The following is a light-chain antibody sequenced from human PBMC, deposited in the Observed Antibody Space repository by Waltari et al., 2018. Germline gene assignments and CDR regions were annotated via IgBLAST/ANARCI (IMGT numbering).Light chain of an antibody. CDR1: RGVSSSH. Sequence: EIVLTQSPGTLSLSPGDRATLSCRASRGVSSSHLAWYQQKAGQAPRLLIYGASNRPTDIPARFSGSGSGTDFTLTIARLEPEDFAVYYCQQYGTSPVTFGPGTKVEIK. V-gene: IGKV3-20*01. CDR2: GAS. CDR3: QQYGTSPVT. J-gene: IGKJ3*01.